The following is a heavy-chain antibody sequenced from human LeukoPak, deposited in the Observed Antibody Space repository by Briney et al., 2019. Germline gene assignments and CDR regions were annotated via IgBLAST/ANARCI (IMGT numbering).Heavy chain of an antibody. J-gene: IGHJ2*01. V-gene: IGHV4-59*01. CDR3: ARLKDDCGGDCYPDWYFDL. Sequence: SETLSLTCTVSGGSISSYYWSWIRRPPGKGLEWIGYIYYSGSTNYNPSLKSRVTISVDTSKNQFSLKLSSVTAADTAVYYCARLKDDCGGDCYPDWYFDLWGRGTLVTVSS. CDR2: IYYSGST. D-gene: IGHD2-21*02. CDR1: GGSISSYY.